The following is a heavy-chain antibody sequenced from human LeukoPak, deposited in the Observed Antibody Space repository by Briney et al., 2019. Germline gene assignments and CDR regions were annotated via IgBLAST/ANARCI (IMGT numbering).Heavy chain of an antibody. CDR2: IYYSGST. V-gene: IGHV4-61*08. J-gene: IGHJ6*02. Sequence: PSETLSLTCSVFGGSVSSGDYYWSWIRQPPGKGLEWIGYIYYSGSTNYNPSLKSRVTISVDTSKNQFSLKLSSVTAADTAVYYCAREGYYYGMDVWGQGTTVTVSS. CDR1: GGSVSSGDYY. CDR3: AREGYYYGMDV.